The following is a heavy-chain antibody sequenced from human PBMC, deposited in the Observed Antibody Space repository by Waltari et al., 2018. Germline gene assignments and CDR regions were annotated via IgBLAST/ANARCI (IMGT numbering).Heavy chain of an antibody. CDR2: INHSGST. J-gene: IGHJ4*02. D-gene: IGHD2-15*01. Sequence: QVQLQQWGAGLLKPSETLSLTCAVYGGSFSGYYWSWIRQPPGKGLEWIGEINHSGSTNYTPSRKSRVTISVDTSKNQFSLKLSSVTAADTAVYYCARGPSRVVVAATPALDYWGQGTLVTVSS. CDR1: GGSFSGYY. V-gene: IGHV4-34*01. CDR3: ARGPSRVVVAATPALDY.